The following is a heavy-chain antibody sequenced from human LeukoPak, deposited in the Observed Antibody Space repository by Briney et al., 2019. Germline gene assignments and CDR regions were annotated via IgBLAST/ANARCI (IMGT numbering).Heavy chain of an antibody. Sequence: GGSLRLSCVVSGFTFSSYWMTWVRQAPGKGLEWVAQIKSDGNEKYYVDSVKGRFTISRDNAKNSLYLQLSSLRAEDTAVCYCARDRNRLFDYWGQGTLVTVSS. CDR3: ARDRNRLFDY. D-gene: IGHD1-14*01. CDR1: GFTFSSYW. J-gene: IGHJ4*02. CDR2: IKSDGNEK. V-gene: IGHV3-7*05.